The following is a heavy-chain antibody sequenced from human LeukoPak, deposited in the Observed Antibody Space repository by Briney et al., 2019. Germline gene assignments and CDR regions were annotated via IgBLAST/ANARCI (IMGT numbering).Heavy chain of an antibody. Sequence: GASVKVSCKASGYTFTSYGISWVRQAPGQGLEWMGWISAYNGNTNYAQKLQGRVTMTTDTSTSTAYMELRSLRSDDTAVYYCARDQGLYPDLEVDTALHWGQGTLVTVSS. V-gene: IGHV1-18*01. D-gene: IGHD5-18*01. CDR3: ARDQGLYPDLEVDTALH. CDR1: GYTFTSYG. J-gene: IGHJ1*01. CDR2: ISAYNGNT.